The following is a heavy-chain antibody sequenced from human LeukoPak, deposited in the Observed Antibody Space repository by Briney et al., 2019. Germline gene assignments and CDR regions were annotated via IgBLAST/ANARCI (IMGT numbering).Heavy chain of an antibody. CDR2: MYYSGST. V-gene: IGHV4-39*07. CDR1: GGSISSSGYY. Sequence: SETLSLTCTVSGGSISSSGYYWAWIRQPPGKGLEWIGSMYYSGSTYYNPSLKSRVTISVDKSKNQFSLKLSSVTAADTAVYYCARDLPYCSSTSCYDWFDPWGQGTLVTVSS. J-gene: IGHJ5*02. D-gene: IGHD2-2*01. CDR3: ARDLPYCSSTSCYDWFDP.